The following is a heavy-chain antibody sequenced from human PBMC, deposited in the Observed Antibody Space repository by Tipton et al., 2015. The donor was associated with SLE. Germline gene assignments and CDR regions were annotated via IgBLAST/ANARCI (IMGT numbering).Heavy chain of an antibody. Sequence: TLSLTCTVSGGSISSSSYYWGWIRQPPGKGLEWIGSIYYSGSTYYNPSLKSRVTISVDTSKNQFSLKLSSVTAADTAVYYCARVGSWNAIDYWGQGTLVTVSS. D-gene: IGHD1-1*01. V-gene: IGHV4-39*01. CDR1: GGSISSSSYY. CDR3: ARVGSWNAIDY. CDR2: IYYSGST. J-gene: IGHJ4*02.